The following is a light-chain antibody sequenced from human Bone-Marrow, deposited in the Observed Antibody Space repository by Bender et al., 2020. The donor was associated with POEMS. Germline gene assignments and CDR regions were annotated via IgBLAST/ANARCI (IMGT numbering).Light chain of an antibody. CDR1: SSKFGSYP. CDR3: ATWDDSLNGWV. Sequence: QSVLTQPPSASGTPGQRVTISCSGSSSKFGSYPVNWYQQLPGAAPKLVIFNNSQRPSGVPDRFSGSNSGTSASLAISGLLSADEAEFYCATWDDSLNGWVFGGGTKLTVL. CDR2: NNS. V-gene: IGLV1-44*01. J-gene: IGLJ3*02.